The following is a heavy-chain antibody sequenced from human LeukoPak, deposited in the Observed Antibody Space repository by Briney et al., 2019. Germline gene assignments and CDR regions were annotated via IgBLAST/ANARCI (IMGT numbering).Heavy chain of an antibody. CDR1: GGSISNYY. Sequence: SETLSLTCTVSGGSISNYYWNWIRQPPGKGLEWIGYIFYSGSTNYNPSLKSRVTISVDTSNNQFSLKLSSVTAADTAVYYCAREGGPYRPLDYSGQGTLVTVAS. CDR2: IFYSGST. V-gene: IGHV4-59*01. CDR3: AREGGPYRPLDY. J-gene: IGHJ4*02.